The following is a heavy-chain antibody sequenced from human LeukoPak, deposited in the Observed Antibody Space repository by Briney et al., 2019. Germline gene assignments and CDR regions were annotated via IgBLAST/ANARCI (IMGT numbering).Heavy chain of an antibody. CDR1: GGPFTDYY. CDR2: INDAGST. V-gene: IGHV4-34*01. Sequence: SETLSLTCAVYGGPFTDYYWSWVRQPPEKGLEWIGEINDAGSTNYNPSLKSRVTISADMSKSQFSLRLSSVTAADTAVYYCARHDSSGYYRPLDYWGQGTLVTVSS. D-gene: IGHD3-22*01. CDR3: ARHDSSGYYRPLDY. J-gene: IGHJ4*02.